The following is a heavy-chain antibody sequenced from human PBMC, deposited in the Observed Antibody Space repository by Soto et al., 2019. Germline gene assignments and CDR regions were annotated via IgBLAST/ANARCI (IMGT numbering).Heavy chain of an antibody. CDR1: GGSISSSSYY. CDR3: ARSTAGALPYYYYYYGMDV. D-gene: IGHD2-2*01. V-gene: IGHV4-39*07. J-gene: IGHJ6*02. Sequence: SETLSLTCTVSGGSISSSSYYWGWIRQPPGKGLEWIGSIYYSGSTYYNPSLKSRVTISVDTSKNQFSLKLSSVTAADTAVYYFARSTAGALPYYYYYYGMDVWGQGTTVTVSS. CDR2: IYYSGST.